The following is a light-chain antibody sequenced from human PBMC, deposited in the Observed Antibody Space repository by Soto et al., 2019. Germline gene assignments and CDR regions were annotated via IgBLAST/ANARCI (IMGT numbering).Light chain of an antibody. J-gene: IGKJ2*01. CDR2: AAS. V-gene: IGKV1-39*01. Sequence: DIQMTQSPSSLSASVGDRVTITCGAGQSISSYLNWYQQKPGKAPKLLIYAASSLQSGVPSRFSGSGSGTDFTLTISSLQPEDFATYYCQQSYSTPYTFGQGTKLEIK. CDR3: QQSYSTPYT. CDR1: QSISSY.